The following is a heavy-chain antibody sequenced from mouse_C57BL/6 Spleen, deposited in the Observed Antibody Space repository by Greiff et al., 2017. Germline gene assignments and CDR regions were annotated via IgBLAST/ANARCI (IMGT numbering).Heavy chain of an antibody. V-gene: IGHV1-26*01. CDR3: ARDYYGSRAY. J-gene: IGHJ3*01. Sequence: EVQLQQSGPELVKPGASVKISCKASGYTFTDYYMNWVKQSHGKSLEWIGDINPNNGGTSYNQKFKGKATLTVDKSSSTAYMERRSLTSEDSAVYYCARDYYGSRAYWGQGTLVTVSA. D-gene: IGHD1-1*01. CDR2: INPNNGGT. CDR1: GYTFTDYY.